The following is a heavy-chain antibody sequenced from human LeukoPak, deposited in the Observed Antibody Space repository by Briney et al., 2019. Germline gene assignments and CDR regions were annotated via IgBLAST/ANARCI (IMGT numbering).Heavy chain of an antibody. J-gene: IGHJ4*02. Sequence: GGSLRLPCAASGFTFSSYAMSWVRQAPGKGLEWVSAISGSGGSTYYADSVKGRFTISRDNSKNTLYLQMNSLRAEDTAVYYCAKGSYDSSGYLYYFDYWGQGTLVTVSS. CDR1: GFTFSSYA. CDR2: ISGSGGST. CDR3: AKGSYDSSGYLYYFDY. V-gene: IGHV3-23*01. D-gene: IGHD3-22*01.